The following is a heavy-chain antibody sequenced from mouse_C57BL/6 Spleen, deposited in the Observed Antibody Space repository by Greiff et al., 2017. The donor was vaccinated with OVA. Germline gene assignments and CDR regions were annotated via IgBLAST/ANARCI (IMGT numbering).Heavy chain of an antibody. D-gene: IGHD1-1*01. J-gene: IGHJ1*03. Sequence: VQLQQSGPELVKPGASVKISCKASGYTFTDYYMNWVKQSHGKSLEWIGDINPNNGGTSYNQKFKGKATLTVDKSSSTAYMELRSLTSEDSAVYYCAVCYGSSYGYFDVWGTGTTVTVSS. CDR1: GYTFTDYY. CDR3: AVCYGSSYGYFDV. CDR2: INPNNGGT. V-gene: IGHV1-26*01.